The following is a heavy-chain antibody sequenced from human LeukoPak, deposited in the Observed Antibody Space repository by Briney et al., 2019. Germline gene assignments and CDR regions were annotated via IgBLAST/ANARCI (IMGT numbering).Heavy chain of an antibody. Sequence: SETLSLTCTVSGRSISSASYYWSWIRQPAGKGLEWIGRIYTSGSTNYNPSLKSRVTISIDTSKNQFSLKLSSVTAADTAVYYCARRYGDYGYGWFDPWGQGTLVTVSS. CDR3: ARRYGDYGYGWFDP. CDR1: GRSISSASYY. D-gene: IGHD4-17*01. J-gene: IGHJ5*02. CDR2: IYTSGST. V-gene: IGHV4-61*02.